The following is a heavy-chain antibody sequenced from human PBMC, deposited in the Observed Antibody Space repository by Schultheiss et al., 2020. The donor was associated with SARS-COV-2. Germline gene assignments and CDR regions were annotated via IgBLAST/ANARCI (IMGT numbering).Heavy chain of an antibody. CDR2: ISGSGGST. CDR1: GFTFSSYA. Sequence: AGSLRLSCAASGFTFSSYAMSWVRQAPGKGLEWVSAISGSGGSTYYADSVKGRFTISRDNSKNTLYLQMNSLRAEDTAVYYCAKDPTTVTTPRYYYGMDVWGQGTTVTVSS. J-gene: IGHJ6*02. CDR3: AKDPTTVTTPRYYYGMDV. D-gene: IGHD4-17*01. V-gene: IGHV3-23*01.